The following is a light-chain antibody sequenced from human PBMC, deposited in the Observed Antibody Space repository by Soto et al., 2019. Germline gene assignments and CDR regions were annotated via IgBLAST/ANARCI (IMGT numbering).Light chain of an antibody. V-gene: IGKV3-20*01. J-gene: IGKJ4*01. CDR3: QQFSSYPLT. CDR2: DAS. Sequence: EFVLTQSPGTLSLSPGERATLSCRARQTVRKKYLAWYQQKPGQAPRVLIYDASSRATGIPDRFSGGGSGTDFTLTISRLEPEDVAVYYCQQFSSYPLTFGGGTKVDIK. CDR1: QTVRKKY.